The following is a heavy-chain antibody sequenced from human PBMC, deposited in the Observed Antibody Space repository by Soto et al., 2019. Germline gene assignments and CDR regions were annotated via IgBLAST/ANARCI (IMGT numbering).Heavy chain of an antibody. CDR3: ARGWYYYGSGSSIVTWFDP. Sequence: SETLSLTCTVSGGSISSYYWSWIRQPPGKGLEWIGYIYYSGSTNYNPSLKSRVTISVDTSKNQFSLKLSSVTAADTAVYYCARGWYYYGSGSSIVTWFDPWGQGTLVTVSS. J-gene: IGHJ5*02. CDR1: GGSISSYY. CDR2: IYYSGST. V-gene: IGHV4-59*01. D-gene: IGHD3-10*01.